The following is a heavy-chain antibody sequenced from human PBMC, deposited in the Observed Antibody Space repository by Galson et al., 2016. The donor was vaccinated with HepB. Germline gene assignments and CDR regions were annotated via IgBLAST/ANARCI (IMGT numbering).Heavy chain of an antibody. J-gene: IGHJ1*01. CDR1: GFTVGSNY. D-gene: IGHD6-13*01. Sequence: SLRLSCAASGFTVGSNYMNWVRQAPGKGLEWISYISNSGRTMYYADSVRGRFTIYRDNANNSLYLQMNSLRAEDTAVYYCAKDRDSNWYEKYFQHWGQGTLVTVSS. V-gene: IGHV3-11*01. CDR3: AKDRDSNWYEKYFQH. CDR2: ISNSGRTM.